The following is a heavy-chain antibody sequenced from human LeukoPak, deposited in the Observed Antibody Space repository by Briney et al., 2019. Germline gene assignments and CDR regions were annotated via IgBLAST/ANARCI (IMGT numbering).Heavy chain of an antibody. Sequence: SETLSLTCTVSGASISSSAYHWGWIRHPPGKGLEWIGSINYSGGTHYNPSLKSRVTISVDTSKNQFSLKLSSVTAADTAVYYCARETSQKGAHYMDVWGKGTTVTISS. CDR3: ARETSQKGAHYMDV. V-gene: IGHV4-39*07. CDR1: GASISSSAYH. CDR2: INYSGGT. D-gene: IGHD3-16*01. J-gene: IGHJ6*03.